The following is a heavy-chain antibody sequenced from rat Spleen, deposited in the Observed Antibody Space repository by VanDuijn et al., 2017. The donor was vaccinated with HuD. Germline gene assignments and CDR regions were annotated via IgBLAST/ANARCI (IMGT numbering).Heavy chain of an antibody. Sequence: EVQLVESDGGLVQPGRSLKLSCAASGFSFSNYGMAWVRQSPTKGLEWVGSTTYDGITYYRDSVRCRFTISRDNAKNTQYLQMDSLRSEDTATYYCARRHYGYTDYFDYWGQGVMVTVSS. J-gene: IGHJ2*01. CDR2: STTYDGIT. D-gene: IGHD1-11*01. CDR1: GFSFSNYG. CDR3: ARRHYGYTDYFDY. V-gene: IGHV5S14*01.